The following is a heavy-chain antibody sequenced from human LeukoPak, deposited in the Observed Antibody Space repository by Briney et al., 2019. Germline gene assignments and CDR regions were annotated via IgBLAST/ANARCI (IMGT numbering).Heavy chain of an antibody. D-gene: IGHD5-18*01. CDR3: ARGGQGDGYSADEAFDI. V-gene: IGHV6-1*01. J-gene: IGHJ3*02. Sequence: SQTLSLTCAISGDTVSSNSSWNWIRQSPSRGLEWLGRTYYRSKWYNDYVVSVKSRININPDTSKNQFSLQLNSVTPEDTAVYYCARGGQGDGYSADEAFDIWGQGTMVTVS. CDR1: GDTVSSNSS. CDR2: TYYRSKWYN.